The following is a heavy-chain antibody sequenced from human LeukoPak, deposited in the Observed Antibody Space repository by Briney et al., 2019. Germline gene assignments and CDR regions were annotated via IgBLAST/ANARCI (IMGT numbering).Heavy chain of an antibody. CDR2: ISSSSSYI. V-gene: IGHV3-21*01. CDR3: ARDSGYACFDI. J-gene: IGHJ3*02. D-gene: IGHD5-12*01. CDR1: GFTFSSFS. Sequence: GGSLRLSCAASGFTFSSFSMNWVRQAPGKGLEWVSFISSSSSYIYYADSVKGRFTISRDNAKNSLYLQMNSLRAEDTAVYCCARDSGYACFDIWGQGTMVTVSS.